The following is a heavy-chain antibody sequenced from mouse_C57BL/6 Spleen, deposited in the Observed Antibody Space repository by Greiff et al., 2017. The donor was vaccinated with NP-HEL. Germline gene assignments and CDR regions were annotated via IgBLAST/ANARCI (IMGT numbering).Heavy chain of an antibody. CDR3: ARLGAAQVPYAMDY. J-gene: IGHJ4*01. CDR2: INPNYGTT. V-gene: IGHV1-39*01. D-gene: IGHD3-2*02. CDR1: GYSFTDYN. Sequence: VHVKQSGPELVKPGASVKISCKASGYSFTDYNMNWVKQSNGKSLEWIGVINPNYGTTSYNQKFKGKATLTVDQSSSTAYMQLNSLTSEDSAVYYCARLGAAQVPYAMDYWGQGTSVTVSS.